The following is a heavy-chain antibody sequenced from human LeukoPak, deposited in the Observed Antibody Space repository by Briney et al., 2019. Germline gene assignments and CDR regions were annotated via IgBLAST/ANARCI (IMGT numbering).Heavy chain of an antibody. V-gene: IGHV3-7*03. CDR1: GFTFSSYW. CDR2: IKQDGSEK. D-gene: IGHD3/OR15-3a*01. Sequence: GGSLRLSCAASGFTFSSYWMSWVRQAPGKGLEWVANIKQDGSEKYYVDSVKSRFTISRDNAKNSLYLQMNSLRAEDTAVYYCARALGLSYSYYLDVWGKGTTVTVSS. CDR3: ARALGLSYSYYLDV. J-gene: IGHJ6*03.